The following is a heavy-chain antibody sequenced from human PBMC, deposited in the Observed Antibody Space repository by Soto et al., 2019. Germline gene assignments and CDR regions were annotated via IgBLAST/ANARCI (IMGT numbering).Heavy chain of an antibody. D-gene: IGHD6-19*01. CDR3: ERDRRNPRISITVKGEPGLDY. J-gene: IGHJ4*02. V-gene: IGHV3-7*01. CDR1: GFTFSSNG. Sequence: PGGSLRLSCAASGFTFSSNGMSWVRQAPGKRLEWLANIKQDGSEEFYVDSVKGRFTVSRDSVKNSLYLQMISLRAEDTAVYYRERDRRNPRISITVKGEPGLDYWGQGTLGSVSS. CDR2: IKQDGSEE.